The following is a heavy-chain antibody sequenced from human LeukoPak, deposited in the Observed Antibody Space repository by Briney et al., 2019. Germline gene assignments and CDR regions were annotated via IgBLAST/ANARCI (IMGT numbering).Heavy chain of an antibody. D-gene: IGHD6-19*01. Sequence: GGSLRLSCAASGFTFSSYAMSWDRQAPGKGLEWVSAISGSGGSTYYADSVKGRFTISRDNSKNTLYLQMNSLRAEDTAVYYCASPARDPVAGKAFDIWGQGTMVTVSS. CDR1: GFTFSSYA. J-gene: IGHJ3*02. CDR3: ASPARDPVAGKAFDI. V-gene: IGHV3-23*01. CDR2: ISGSGGST.